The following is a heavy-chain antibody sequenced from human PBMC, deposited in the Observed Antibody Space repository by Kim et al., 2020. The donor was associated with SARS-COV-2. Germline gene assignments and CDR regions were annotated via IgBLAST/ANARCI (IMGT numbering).Heavy chain of an antibody. V-gene: IGHV4-39*01. Sequence: SETLSLTCTVSGGSISSSSYYWGWIRQPPGKGLEWIGTIYYSGSTYYNPSLKSRATISVDTSKNQFSLKLSSVTAADTAVYYCARGLTMIVVVIPGGWFDPWGQGTLVTVSS. D-gene: IGHD3-22*01. J-gene: IGHJ5*02. CDR1: GGSISSSSYY. CDR3: ARGLTMIVVVIPGGWFDP. CDR2: IYYSGST.